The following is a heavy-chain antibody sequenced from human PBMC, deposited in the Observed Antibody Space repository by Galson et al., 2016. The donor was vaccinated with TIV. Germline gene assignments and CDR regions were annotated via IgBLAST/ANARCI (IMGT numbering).Heavy chain of an antibody. V-gene: IGHV4-61*02. CDR2: IYTSGNT. D-gene: IGHD2-21*01. J-gene: IGHJ4*02. Sequence: TLSLTCTVSGASVSGGSYFWTWIRQPAGKGLEWIGRIYTSGNTNYNPSLKSRVTISVDTSNNQFSLRLASVTAADTGVYYCARTAYCAGDCRPVGFDYWGQGTLVTISS. CDR3: ARTAYCAGDCRPVGFDY. CDR1: GASVSGGSYF.